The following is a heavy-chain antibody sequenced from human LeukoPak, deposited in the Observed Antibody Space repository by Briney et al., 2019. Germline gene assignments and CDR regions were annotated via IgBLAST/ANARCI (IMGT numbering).Heavy chain of an antibody. Sequence: GESLKISCKGSGYSFTSYWIGWVRQMPGKGLEWMGIIYPGNSDTRYSPSFQGQVTISADKSIGTAYLQWSSLEASDTAMYYCVRLESGGYYYVVYWGQGTLVTVSS. V-gene: IGHV5-51*01. CDR1: GYSFTSYW. CDR2: IYPGNSDT. J-gene: IGHJ4*02. CDR3: VRLESGGYYYVVY. D-gene: IGHD3-22*01.